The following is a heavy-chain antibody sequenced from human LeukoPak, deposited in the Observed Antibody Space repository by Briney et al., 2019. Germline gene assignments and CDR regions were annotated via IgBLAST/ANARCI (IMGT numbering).Heavy chain of an antibody. CDR1: GGSMPNNTYY. D-gene: IGHD6-6*01. CDR3: ARNSSSSYFDT. Sequence: PSETLSLTCTVSGGSMPNNTYYWGWVRQSPEKGLEWIGSIYNKVSTHYNPSLKSRVTMSVDTSRSQFSLKLTSMTAADTAIYYCARNSSSSYFDTWGQGILVTVSS. CDR2: IYNKVST. J-gene: IGHJ4*02. V-gene: IGHV4-39*01.